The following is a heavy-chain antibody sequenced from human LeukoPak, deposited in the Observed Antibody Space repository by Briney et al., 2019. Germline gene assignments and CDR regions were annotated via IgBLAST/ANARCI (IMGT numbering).Heavy chain of an antibody. V-gene: IGHV3-NL1*01. CDR1: GITFRSYG. Sequence: GGSLRLSCAASGITFRSYGMHWVRQAPGKGLEWVSVIYSGGSTYYADSVKGRFTISRDNSKNTLYLQMNSLRAEDTAVYYCATQSDTQGGESYYYYYGMDVWGQGTTVTVSS. D-gene: IGHD3-16*01. CDR2: IYSGGST. CDR3: ATQSDTQGGESYYYYYGMDV. J-gene: IGHJ6*02.